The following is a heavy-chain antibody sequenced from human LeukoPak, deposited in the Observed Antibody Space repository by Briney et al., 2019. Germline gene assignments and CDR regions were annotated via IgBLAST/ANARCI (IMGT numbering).Heavy chain of an antibody. J-gene: IGHJ4*02. CDR2: IYSGGST. Sequence: PGGSLRLSCAASGFTVSSNYMSWVRQAPGKGLEWVSVIYSGGSTYYADSVKGRFTISRDNSKNTLYLQMNSLRAEDTAVYYCARAHGYRLYYFDYWGQGTLVTVSS. CDR3: ARAHGYRLYYFDY. D-gene: IGHD3-16*02. V-gene: IGHV3-53*01. CDR1: GFTVSSNY.